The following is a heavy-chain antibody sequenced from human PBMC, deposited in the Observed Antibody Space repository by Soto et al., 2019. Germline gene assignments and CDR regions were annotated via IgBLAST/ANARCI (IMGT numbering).Heavy chain of an antibody. CDR3: ARHGRERVYYGMDV. CDR1: GGSISSSSYY. CDR2: IYYSGST. D-gene: IGHD1-26*01. Sequence: LSLTCTVSGGSISSSSYYWGWIRQPPGKGLEWIGSIYYSGSTYYNPSLKSRVTISVGTSKNQFSLKLSSVTAADTAVYYCARHGRERVYYGMDVWGQGTTVTVSS. J-gene: IGHJ6*02. V-gene: IGHV4-39*01.